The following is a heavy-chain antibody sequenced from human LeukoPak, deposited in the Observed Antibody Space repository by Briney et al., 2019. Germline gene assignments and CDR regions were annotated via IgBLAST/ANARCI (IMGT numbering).Heavy chain of an antibody. CDR3: ASSSYDILTGSPYYGMDV. Sequence: ESSETLSLTCTVSGGSISSSSYYWGGIRQPPGKGLEGIGSIYYSGNTYYNPSLKSRVTISVDTSTNQFSLKLSSVTAADTAVYYCASSSYDILTGSPYYGMDVWGQGTTVTVSS. CDR2: IYYSGNT. D-gene: IGHD3-9*01. CDR1: GGSISSSSYY. V-gene: IGHV4-39*07. J-gene: IGHJ6*02.